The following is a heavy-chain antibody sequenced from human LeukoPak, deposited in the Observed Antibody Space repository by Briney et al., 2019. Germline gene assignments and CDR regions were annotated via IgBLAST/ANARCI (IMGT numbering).Heavy chain of an antibody. V-gene: IGHV4-39*01. CDR2: LYHSGST. Sequence: SEALSLTCTVSGGSISTPGYYWRWIRQPPGKGLEWIGSLYHSGSTYYKPSLKSRATISVDKSKNQCSLKLRSVTAADTAVYYCARHALATVTDTSLDYWGQGTLVTVSS. CDR3: ARHALATVTDTSLDY. D-gene: IGHD2-21*02. CDR1: GGSISTPGYY. J-gene: IGHJ4*02.